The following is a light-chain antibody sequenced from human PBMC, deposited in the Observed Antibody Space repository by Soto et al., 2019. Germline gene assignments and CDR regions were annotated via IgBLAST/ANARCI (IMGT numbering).Light chain of an antibody. J-gene: IGKJ5*01. V-gene: IGKV3-15*01. CDR3: QQYNDWPPIT. Sequence: EIVMTQSPASLSVSPWERVTLSCRASQSVRSVLAWYQQKSGQPPRLLIYGASTRATGIPARFSGSGSGTEFTLTINDLQSEDFAVYYCQQYNDWPPITFGQGTRLEIK. CDR2: GAS. CDR1: QSVRSV.